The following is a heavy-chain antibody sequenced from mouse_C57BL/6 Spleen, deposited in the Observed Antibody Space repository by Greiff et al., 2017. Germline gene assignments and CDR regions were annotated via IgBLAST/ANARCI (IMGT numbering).Heavy chain of an antibody. CDR1: GYTFTSYW. J-gene: IGHJ2*01. CDR3: ARERDY. V-gene: IGHV1-69*01. CDR2: IDPSDSYT. Sequence: QVQLQQPGAELVMPGASVKLSCKASGYTFTSYWMHWVKQRPGQGLEWIGEIDPSDSYTNYNQKFKGKSTLTVDKSSSTAYMQLSSLTSEDSAVYYCARERDYWGQGTTRTVSS.